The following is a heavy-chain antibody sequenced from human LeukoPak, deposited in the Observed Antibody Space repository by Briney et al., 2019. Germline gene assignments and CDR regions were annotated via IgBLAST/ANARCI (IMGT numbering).Heavy chain of an antibody. CDR1: GYSFTSYW. V-gene: IGHV5-10-1*01. CDR2: IDPIDSYT. D-gene: IGHD2-2*01. CDR3: ARQNYGVVPAAIAY. Sequence: GESLKISCKGSGYSFTSYWISWVRQMPGKGLEWMGRIDPIDSYTNYSPSFQGHVTISAHKSIRTAYLQWSSLKASDTAMYYCARQNYGVVPAAIAYWGQGTLVTVSS. J-gene: IGHJ4*02.